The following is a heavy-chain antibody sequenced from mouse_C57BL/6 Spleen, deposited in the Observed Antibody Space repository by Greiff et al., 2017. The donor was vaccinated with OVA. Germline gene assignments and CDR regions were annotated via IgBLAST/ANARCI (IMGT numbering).Heavy chain of an antibody. CDR3: AGPFYDYDVGFAD. CDR2: INPSSGYT. V-gene: IGHV1-4*01. J-gene: IGHJ3*01. CDR1: GYTFTSYT. Sequence: QVQLQQSGAELARPGASVKMSCKASGYTFTSYTMHWVKQRPGQGLEWIGYINPSSGYTKYNQKFKDKATLTADKSSSTAYMQLSSLTSEDSAVYYWAGPFYDYDVGFADWGQGTLVTVSA. D-gene: IGHD2-4*01.